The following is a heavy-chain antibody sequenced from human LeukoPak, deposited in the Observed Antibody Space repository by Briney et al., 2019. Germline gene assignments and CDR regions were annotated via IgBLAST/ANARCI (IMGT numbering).Heavy chain of an antibody. Sequence: PSETLSLTCAVYGGSFSGYYWSWIRQPPGKGLEWIGEINHSGSTNYNPSLKSRVTISVDTSKNQFSLKLSSVTAADTAVYYCARELYSSGWYGADYWGQGTLVTVSS. D-gene: IGHD6-19*01. J-gene: IGHJ4*02. CDR3: ARELYSSGWYGADY. CDR2: INHSGST. V-gene: IGHV4-34*01. CDR1: GGSFSGYY.